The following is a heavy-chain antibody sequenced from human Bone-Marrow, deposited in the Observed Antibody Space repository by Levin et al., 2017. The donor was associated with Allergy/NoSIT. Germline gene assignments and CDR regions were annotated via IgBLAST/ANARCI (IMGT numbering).Heavy chain of an antibody. Sequence: GGSLRLSCAASGFMYSSVVMNWVRQAPGKGLEWVSAIGGSGGSTYYADSVKGWLTISRDNSKRTLCLQLKRLRAEDTSVSFCAKELYGAGGLYSYGLDVWGQGTTVSVSS. J-gene: IGHJ6*02. V-gene: IGHV3-23*01. CDR2: IGGSGGST. CDR1: GFMYSSVV. CDR3: AKELYGAGGLYSYGLDV. D-gene: IGHD3-10*01.